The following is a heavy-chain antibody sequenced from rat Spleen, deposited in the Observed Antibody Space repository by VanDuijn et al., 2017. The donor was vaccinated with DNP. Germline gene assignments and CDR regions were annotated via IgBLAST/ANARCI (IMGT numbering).Heavy chain of an antibody. CDR1: GFSLASYN. CDR3: ATGVY. J-gene: IGHJ2*01. D-gene: IGHD4-2*01. CDR2: KWNNGGT. V-gene: IGHV2-47*01. Sequence: QVQLKESGPGLVQPSQTLSLTCTVTGFSLASYNVHWFRQPPGKGLEWMGVKWNNGGTDYNSAIISRLSISRDTSKSQVFLNINSLQTEDTAMYLCATGVYWGQGVMVTVSS.